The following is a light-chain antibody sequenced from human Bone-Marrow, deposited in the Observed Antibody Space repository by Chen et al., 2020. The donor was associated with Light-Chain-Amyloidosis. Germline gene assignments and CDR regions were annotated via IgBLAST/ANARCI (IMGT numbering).Light chain of an antibody. Sequence: DVVMTKSPLSLPVTLGQPASISCRSSQSLVYSDGNTYFSWLQQRPGQSPRRLIYKVSNRDSGVPDRFSGSGSGTDFTLKISRVEAEDVGVYYCMQGRHWPPTFGPGTKVEIK. V-gene: IGKV2-30*01. CDR1: QSLVYSDGNTY. CDR2: KVS. CDR3: MQGRHWPPT. J-gene: IGKJ3*01.